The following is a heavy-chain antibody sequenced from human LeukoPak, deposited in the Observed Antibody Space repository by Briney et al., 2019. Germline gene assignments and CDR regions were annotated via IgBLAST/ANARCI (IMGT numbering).Heavy chain of an antibody. Sequence: SETLSLTCTVSGGSISSYYWSWIRQPAGKGLEWIGRIHTSGSTNYNPSLKSRVTMSVDTSKNQFSLKLSSVTAADTAVYYCARDYYYDSSGYYHFDYWGQGTLVTVSS. CDR2: IHTSGST. CDR3: ARDYYYDSSGYYHFDY. CDR1: GGSISSYY. D-gene: IGHD3-22*01. J-gene: IGHJ4*02. V-gene: IGHV4-4*07.